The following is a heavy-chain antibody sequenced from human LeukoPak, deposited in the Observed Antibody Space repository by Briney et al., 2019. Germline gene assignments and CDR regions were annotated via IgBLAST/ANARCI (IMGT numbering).Heavy chain of an antibody. V-gene: IGHV3-7*05. CDR3: ARDRVTMVRGVNYYFDY. J-gene: IGHJ4*02. CDR1: GFTFSSYW. D-gene: IGHD3-10*01. CDR2: IKQDGSEK. Sequence: PGGSLRLSCAASGFTFSSYWMSWVSQAPGKGLEWVANIKQDGSEKYYVDSVKGRFTISRDNAKNSLYLQMNSLRAEDTAVYYCARDRVTMVRGVNYYFDYWGQGTLVTVSS.